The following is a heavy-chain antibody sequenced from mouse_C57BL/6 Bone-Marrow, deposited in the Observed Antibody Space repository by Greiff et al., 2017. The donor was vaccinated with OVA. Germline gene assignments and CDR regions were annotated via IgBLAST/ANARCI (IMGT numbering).Heavy chain of an antibody. CDR1: GYTFTSYW. J-gene: IGHJ4*01. CDR2: IDPSDSYT. V-gene: IGHV1-69*01. D-gene: IGHD1-1*01. CDR3: ASMTTGNYAMDY. Sequence: QVQLKQPGAELVMPGASVKLSCKASGYTFTSYWMHWVKQRPGQGLEWIGEIDPSDSYTNYNQKFKGKSTLTVDKSSSTAYMQLSSLTSEDSAVYYCASMTTGNYAMDYWGQGTSVTVSS.